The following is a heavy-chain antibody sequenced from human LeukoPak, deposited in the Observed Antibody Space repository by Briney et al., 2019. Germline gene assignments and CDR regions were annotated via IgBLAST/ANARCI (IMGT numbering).Heavy chain of an antibody. D-gene: IGHD2-15*01. CDR1: SVPITTNNW. V-gene: IGHV4-4*02. CDR2: IYHSGST. Sequence: SETLSLTCAVSSVPITTNNWWSWVRQSPGKGLEWIGEIYHSGSTRYNPSLKSRATISVDKSKSQFSLKMTSVTAADTAFYYCARGGKGTPDYWGQGTLVTVSS. CDR3: ARGGKGTPDY. J-gene: IGHJ4*02.